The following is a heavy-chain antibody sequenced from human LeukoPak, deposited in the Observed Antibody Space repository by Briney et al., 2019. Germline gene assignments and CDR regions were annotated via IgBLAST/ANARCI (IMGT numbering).Heavy chain of an antibody. CDR1: GGSISSYS. Sequence: SETLSLTCIVSGGSISSYSWTWIRQPAGEGLEWIGRIYTSGTTNYNPSLKSRVTMSVDTSKNQFSLKLSSVTAADTAVYYCATLVTTVNPADRYYMDVWGKGTTVTVSS. CDR3: ATLVTTVNPADRYYMDV. D-gene: IGHD4-11*01. J-gene: IGHJ6*03. CDR2: IYTSGTT. V-gene: IGHV4-4*07.